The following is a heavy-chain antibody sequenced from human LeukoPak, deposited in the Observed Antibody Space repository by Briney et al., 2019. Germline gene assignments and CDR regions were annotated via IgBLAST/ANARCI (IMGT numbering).Heavy chain of an antibody. Sequence: GASVKVSCKASGYTFTSYGISWVRQAPGQGLEWMGWISAYNGNTNYAQKLQGRVTMTTDTSTSTAHMELRSLRSDDTAVYYCARGPTYYDFWSGDAFDIWGEGTMVTVSS. J-gene: IGHJ3*02. CDR2: ISAYNGNT. V-gene: IGHV1-18*01. CDR1: GYTFTSYG. D-gene: IGHD3-3*01. CDR3: ARGPTYYDFWSGDAFDI.